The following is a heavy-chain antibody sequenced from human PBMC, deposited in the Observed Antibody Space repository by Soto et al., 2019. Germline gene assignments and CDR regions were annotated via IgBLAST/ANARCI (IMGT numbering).Heavy chain of an antibody. J-gene: IGHJ5*02. CDR1: GGSISSYY. CDR3: ARGGSGWYYNLFDP. CDR2: IYYSGST. Sequence: SETLSLTCTVSGGSISSYYWSWIRQPPGKGLEWIGYIYYSGSTNYNPSLKSRVTISVDTSKNQFSLKLSSVTAADTAVYYCARGGSGWYYNLFDPWGQGTLVTVSS. D-gene: IGHD6-19*01. V-gene: IGHV4-59*01.